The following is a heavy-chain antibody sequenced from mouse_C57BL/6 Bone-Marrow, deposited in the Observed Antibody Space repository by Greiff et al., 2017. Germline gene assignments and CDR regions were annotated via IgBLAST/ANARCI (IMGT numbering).Heavy chain of an antibody. CDR1: GYTFTGYW. D-gene: IGHD1-1*01. Sequence: QVQLQQSGAELMKPGASVKLSCKATGYTFTGYWIEWVKQRPGHGLEWIGEILPGSGSTNYNEKFKGKATFTADTSSNTAYMQLSSLTTGDSAIYYCARSPLTVVATDWYFDVWGTGTTVTVSS. CDR2: ILPGSGST. V-gene: IGHV1-9*01. CDR3: ARSPLTVVATDWYFDV. J-gene: IGHJ1*03.